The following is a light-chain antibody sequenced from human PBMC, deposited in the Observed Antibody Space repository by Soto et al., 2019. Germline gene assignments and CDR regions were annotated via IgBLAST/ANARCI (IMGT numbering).Light chain of an antibody. J-gene: IGKJ5*01. CDR2: DAS. CDR3: QQYYSYPIT. V-gene: IGKV1-9*01. CDR1: QGISSY. Sequence: IQLTQSPSSLSASVGDRVTITFRASQGISSYLGWYQQKPGKAPNLLIYDASTLHSGVPSRFSGSGSGTDFTLTISCLQSEDFATYYCQQYYSYPITFGQGTRLEIK.